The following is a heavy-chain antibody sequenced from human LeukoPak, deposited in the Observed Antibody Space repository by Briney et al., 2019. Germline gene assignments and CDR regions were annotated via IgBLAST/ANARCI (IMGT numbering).Heavy chain of an antibody. CDR1: GYTFTGYY. CDR2: INPNSGGT. D-gene: IGHD3-9*01. V-gene: IGHV1-2*02. Sequence: ASVKVSCKASGYTFTGYYMHWVRQAPGQGLEWMGWINPNSGGTNYAQKFQGRVTMTRDTSISTAYMELSRLRSDDTAVYYCARADGYYDILTGYYPVAEYFQHWGQGTLVTVSS. CDR3: ARADGYYDILTGYYPVAEYFQH. J-gene: IGHJ1*01.